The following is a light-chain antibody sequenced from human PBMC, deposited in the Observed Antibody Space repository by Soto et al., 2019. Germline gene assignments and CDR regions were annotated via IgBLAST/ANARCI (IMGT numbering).Light chain of an antibody. V-gene: IGLV2-11*01. Sequence: QSALTQPRSVSGSPGQSVTISCTGTSSDVGNYNYVSWYQQHPGKAPKLMIYDVNKRPSGVPDRFSGSKSGNTASLTISGLQTEDEADYYCCSYAGSYTWVFGGGNKLTVL. CDR2: DVN. CDR3: CSYAGSYTWV. CDR1: SSDVGNYNY. J-gene: IGLJ3*02.